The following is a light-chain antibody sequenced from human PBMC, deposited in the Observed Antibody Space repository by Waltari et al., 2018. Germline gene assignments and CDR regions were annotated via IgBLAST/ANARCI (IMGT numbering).Light chain of an antibody. CDR3: QMYVRLPVT. V-gene: IGKV3-11*01. CDR2: NAS. CDR1: QSVGRS. Sequence: SCRASQSVGRSLAWYQRKPGQPPRLLIYNASNRASGIPDRFSGSGSGADFSLTISRLEPEDFAVYYCQMYVRLPVTFGQGTKVEVK. J-gene: IGKJ1*01.